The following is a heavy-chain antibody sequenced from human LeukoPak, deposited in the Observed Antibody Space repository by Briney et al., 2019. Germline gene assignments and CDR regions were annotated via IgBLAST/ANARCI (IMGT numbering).Heavy chain of an antibody. Sequence: PGGSLRLSCAASGFTFSSYAMHWVRQAPGKGLEYVSAISSNGGSTYYANSVKGRFTISRDNSKNTLYLQMGSLRAEDMAVYYCARDGSRYYYDSSGYYIAPYYFDYWGQGTLVTVSS. V-gene: IGHV3-64*01. CDR1: GFTFSSYA. CDR3: ARDGSRYYYDSSGYYIAPYYFDY. J-gene: IGHJ4*02. D-gene: IGHD3-22*01. CDR2: ISSNGGST.